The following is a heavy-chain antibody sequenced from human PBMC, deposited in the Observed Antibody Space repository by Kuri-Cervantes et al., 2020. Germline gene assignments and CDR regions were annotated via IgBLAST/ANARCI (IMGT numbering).Heavy chain of an antibody. CDR3: ASAISAPPSHGRYCGGDCSDPVVFDY. D-gene: IGHD2-21*02. Sequence: SVKVSCKASGGTFSSYAISWVRQAPGQGLEWMGGIIPIFGTANYAQKFQGRVTITADESTSTAYMELSSLRSEDTAVYYCASAISAPPSHGRYCGGDCSDPVVFDYWGQGTLVTVSS. V-gene: IGHV1-69*13. J-gene: IGHJ4*02. CDR2: IIPIFGTA. CDR1: GGTFSSYA.